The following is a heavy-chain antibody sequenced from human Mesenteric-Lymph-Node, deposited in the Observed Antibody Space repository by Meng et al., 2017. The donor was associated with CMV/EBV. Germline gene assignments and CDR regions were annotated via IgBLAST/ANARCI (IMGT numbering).Heavy chain of an antibody. J-gene: IGHJ4*02. V-gene: IGHV3-64*02. CDR3: ARRVCTGGCCYYDL. Sequence: GSLKISCAVSGFTFNNYAMSWVRQAPGKGLEYVSAISSNGGGTYYADSVKGRFNISRDNSKNTLYLQMGSLRVEDMAVYYCARRVCTGGCCYYDLWGQGTLVTVSS. CDR2: ISSNGGGT. D-gene: IGHD2-8*02. CDR1: GFTFNNYA.